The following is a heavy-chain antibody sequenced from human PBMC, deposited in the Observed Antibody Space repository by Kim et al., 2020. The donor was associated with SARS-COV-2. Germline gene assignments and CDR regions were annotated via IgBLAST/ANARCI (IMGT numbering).Heavy chain of an antibody. CDR3: ARSERIAVARPFDY. CDR2: INHSGST. CDR1: GGSFSGYY. Sequence: SETLSLTCAVYGGSFSGYYWSWIRQPPGKGLEWIGEINHSGSTNYNPSLKSRVTISVDTSKNQFSLKLSSVTAADTAVYYCARSERIAVARPFDYWGQGTLVTVSS. J-gene: IGHJ4*02. V-gene: IGHV4-34*01. D-gene: IGHD6-19*01.